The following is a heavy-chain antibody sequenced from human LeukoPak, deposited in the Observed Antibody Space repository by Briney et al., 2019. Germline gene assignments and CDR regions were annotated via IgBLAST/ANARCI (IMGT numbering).Heavy chain of an antibody. D-gene: IGHD6-19*01. J-gene: IGHJ4*02. CDR2: IHYSGST. Sequence: SETLSLTCTVSGGSISSYYWSWIRQPPGKGLEWIGHIHYSGSTNHNPSLKSRVTISVDTSKNQFCLKLSSVTAADTAVYYCARTDSSGWYVFDYWGQGTLVTVSS. CDR1: GGSISSYY. CDR3: ARTDSSGWYVFDY. V-gene: IGHV4-59*01.